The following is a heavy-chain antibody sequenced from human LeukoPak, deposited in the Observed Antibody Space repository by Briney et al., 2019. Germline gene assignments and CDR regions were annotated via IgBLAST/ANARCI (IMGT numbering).Heavy chain of an antibody. Sequence: ASVKVSCKASGYTFTSYDINWVRQATGQGLEWMGWMNPNSGNTGCAQKFQGRVTMTRNTSISTAYMELSSLRSEDTAVYYCARGITMVRGVTPFYWGQGTLVTVSS. V-gene: IGHV1-8*01. CDR3: ARGITMVRGVTPFY. CDR2: MNPNSGNT. J-gene: IGHJ4*02. CDR1: GYTFTSYD. D-gene: IGHD3-10*01.